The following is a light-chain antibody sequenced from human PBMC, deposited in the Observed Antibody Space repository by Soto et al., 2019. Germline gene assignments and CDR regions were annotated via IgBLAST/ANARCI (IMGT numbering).Light chain of an antibody. J-gene: IGKJ2*01. Sequence: EIVMTQSPATLSVSPGERATLSCRASQTISSNLAWYQQKPGQAPRLLIHGASTRATGVPARLSGSGSGTEFTLTIRSLQSEDLAVYYCQQYHNWPPQYTFGQGTKLQIK. CDR2: GAS. CDR3: QQYHNWPPQYT. V-gene: IGKV3-15*01. CDR1: QTISSN.